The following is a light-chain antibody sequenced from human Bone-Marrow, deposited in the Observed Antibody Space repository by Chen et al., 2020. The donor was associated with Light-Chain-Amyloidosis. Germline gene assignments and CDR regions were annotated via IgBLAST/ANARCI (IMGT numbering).Light chain of an antibody. Sequence: EIVLTQAPGPLSLSPGEGANLSCRASQTISSNYLTWYQQKFGQSPRLLIYGSSSRATGIPDRFTGSGSGTDFTLTINRLEPEDFAMYCCQQYGTSPLTFGGGTKVEIK. J-gene: IGKJ4*01. V-gene: IGKV3-20*01. CDR2: GSS. CDR3: QQYGTSPLT. CDR1: QTISSNY.